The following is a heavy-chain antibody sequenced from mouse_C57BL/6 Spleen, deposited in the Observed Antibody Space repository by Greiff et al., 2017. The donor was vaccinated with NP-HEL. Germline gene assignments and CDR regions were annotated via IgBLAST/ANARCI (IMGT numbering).Heavy chain of an antibody. Sequence: DVMLVESGGGLVKPGGSLKLSCAASGFTFSSYAMSWVRQTPEKRLEWVATISDGGSYTYYPDNVKGRFTISRDNAKNNLYLQMSHLKSEDTAMYYCAREEGMALDDWGQGTTLTVSS. CDR1: GFTFSSYA. J-gene: IGHJ2*01. CDR3: AREEGMALDD. CDR2: ISDGGSYT. D-gene: IGHD2-10*02. V-gene: IGHV5-4*01.